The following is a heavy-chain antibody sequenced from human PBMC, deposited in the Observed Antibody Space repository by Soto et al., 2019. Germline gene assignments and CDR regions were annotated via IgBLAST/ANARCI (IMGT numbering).Heavy chain of an antibody. CDR2: IYYRGST. CDR3: ARAPRWDYGMDV. J-gene: IGHJ6*02. D-gene: IGHD1-26*01. Sequence: QVQLQESGPGLVKPSQTLSLTCTVSGGSISSGGYYWSWIRQHPGKGLEWIGYIYYRGSTYYNPSLKSRVTTSVNTYKNQCALKLSSVTAADTAVYYCARAPRWDYGMDVWGQGTTVTVSS. CDR1: GGSISSGGYY. V-gene: IGHV4-31*03.